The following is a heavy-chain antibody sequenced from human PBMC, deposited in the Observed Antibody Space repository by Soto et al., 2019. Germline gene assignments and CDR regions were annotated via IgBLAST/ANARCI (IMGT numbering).Heavy chain of an antibody. J-gene: IGHJ5*02. V-gene: IGHV3-23*01. Sequence: PGGSLRLSCAASGFTFSSYAMSWVRQAPGKGLEWVSTFSGSGGSTYYADSVKGRFTISRDNSKNTLYLQMNSLRAEDTAVYYCAKDPSLWFGELWYVGWFDPWGQGTLVTVSS. CDR2: FSGSGGST. CDR1: GFTFSSYA. D-gene: IGHD3-10*01. CDR3: AKDPSLWFGELWYVGWFDP.